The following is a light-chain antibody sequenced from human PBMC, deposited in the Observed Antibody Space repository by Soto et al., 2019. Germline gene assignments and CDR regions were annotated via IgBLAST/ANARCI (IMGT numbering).Light chain of an antibody. Sequence: QSVLTQPPSVSGAPGQRVTISCTGSSSNIGAGYDVLWYQQLPGTAPKLLIYGDSNRPSGVPDRFSGSKSGTSASLAITGLQAEDEADYYCQSYDSSLSGGGVFGGGTQLTVL. V-gene: IGLV1-40*01. CDR2: GDS. CDR3: QSYDSSLSGGGV. J-gene: IGLJ3*02. CDR1: SSNIGAGYD.